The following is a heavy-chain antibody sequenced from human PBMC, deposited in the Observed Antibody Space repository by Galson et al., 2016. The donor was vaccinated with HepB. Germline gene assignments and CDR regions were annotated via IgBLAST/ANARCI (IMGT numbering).Heavy chain of an antibody. V-gene: IGHV1-18*01. D-gene: IGHD6-19*01. J-gene: IGHJ6*04. CDR2: IRPYNGNT. Sequence: SVKVSCKASGYTFTSYGISWVRQAPGQGLEWMGWIRPYNGNTNYAKKLQGRVTMTTDTSTGTAYMELRSLRSDDTAIYYCARDQLRNQWLASFYYSGVDVWGKGTPVTVAS. CDR1: GYTFTSYG. CDR3: ARDQLRNQWLASFYYSGVDV.